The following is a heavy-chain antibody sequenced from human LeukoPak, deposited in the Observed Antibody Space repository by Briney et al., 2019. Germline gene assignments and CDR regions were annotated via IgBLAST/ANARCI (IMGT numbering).Heavy chain of an antibody. CDR1: GFTFSSYS. Sequence: GGSLRLSCAASGFTFSSYSMNWVRQAPGKGLEWVSSISSSSYIYYADSVKGRFTISRDNAKTSLYLQMDSLRAEDTAVYYCARNTGWSYYFDYWGQGTLVTVSS. CDR2: ISSSSYI. CDR3: ARNTGWSYYFDY. V-gene: IGHV3-21*01. D-gene: IGHD2-15*01. J-gene: IGHJ4*02.